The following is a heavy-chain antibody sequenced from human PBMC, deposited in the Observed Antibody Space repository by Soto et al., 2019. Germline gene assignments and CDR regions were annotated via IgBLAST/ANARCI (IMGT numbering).Heavy chain of an antibody. CDR3: ASTGGDWNDSYNWFDP. Sequence: PSETLSLTCTVSGGSISSYYWSWIRQPPGKGLEWIGYIYYSGSTNYNPSLKSRVTISVDTSKNQFSLKLSSVTAADTAVYYCASTGGDWNDSYNWFDPWGQGTLVTAPQ. D-gene: IGHD1-1*01. V-gene: IGHV4-59*01. CDR1: GGSISSYY. J-gene: IGHJ5*02. CDR2: IYYSGST.